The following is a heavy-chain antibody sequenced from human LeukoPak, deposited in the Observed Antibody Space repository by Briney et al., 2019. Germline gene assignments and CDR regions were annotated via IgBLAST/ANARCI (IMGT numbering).Heavy chain of an antibody. Sequence: ASVKVSCKASGGTFSSYGISWVRQAPGQGLEWMGGIIPIFGTANYAQKFQGRVTITADESTGTAYMELSSLRSDDTAVYYCAIEKNGGWSRFDYWGQGTLVTVSS. V-gene: IGHV1-69*13. D-gene: IGHD6-19*01. CDR3: AIEKNGGWSRFDY. CDR1: GGTFSSYG. J-gene: IGHJ4*02. CDR2: IIPIFGTA.